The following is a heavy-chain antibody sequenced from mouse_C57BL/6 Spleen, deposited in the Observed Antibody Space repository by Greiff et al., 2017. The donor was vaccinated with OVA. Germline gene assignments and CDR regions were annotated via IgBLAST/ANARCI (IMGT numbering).Heavy chain of an antibody. V-gene: IGHV1-4*01. D-gene: IGHD3-2*02. CDR1: GYTFTSYT. Sequence: QVQLKESGAELARPGASVKMSCKASGYTFTSYTMHWVKQRPGQGLEWIGYINPSSGYTKYNQKFKDKATLTADKSSSTAYMQLSSLTSEDSAVYYCARSGQLTLDYWGQGTTLTVSS. J-gene: IGHJ2*01. CDR3: ARSGQLTLDY. CDR2: INPSSGYT.